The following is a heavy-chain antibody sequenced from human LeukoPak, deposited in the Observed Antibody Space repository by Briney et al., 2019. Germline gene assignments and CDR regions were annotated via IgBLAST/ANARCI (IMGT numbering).Heavy chain of an antibody. D-gene: IGHD3-9*01. J-gene: IGHJ5*02. CDR1: GDSISSTSTA. V-gene: IGHV6-1*01. Sequence: SQTPSLTCAISGDSISSTSTAWHWIRQSPSRGLEWLGRTYYRSKWYTDYAESVKSRLVINPDTSKNEFSLQMTSVTSSDTAIYFCARGPKTGWFDHWGQGTLVTVSS. CDR3: ARGPKTGWFDH. CDR2: TYYRSKWYT.